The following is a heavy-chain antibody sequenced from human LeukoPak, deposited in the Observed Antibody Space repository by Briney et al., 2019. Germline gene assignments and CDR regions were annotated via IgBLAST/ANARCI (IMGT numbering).Heavy chain of an antibody. J-gene: IGHJ4*02. V-gene: IGHV4-61*01. CDR1: GGPVSSGSYY. Sequence: SETLSLTCTVSGGPVSSGSYYWSWIRQPPGKGLEWIGYIYYSGSTNYNPSLKSRVTISVDTSKNQFSLKLSPVTAADTAVYYCARLRGYSYVIDYWGQGTLVTVSS. CDR3: ARLRGYSYVIDY. CDR2: IYYSGST. D-gene: IGHD5-18*01.